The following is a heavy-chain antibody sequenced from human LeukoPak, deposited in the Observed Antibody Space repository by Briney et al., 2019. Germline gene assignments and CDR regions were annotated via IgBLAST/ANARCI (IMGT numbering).Heavy chain of an antibody. D-gene: IGHD6-19*01. Sequence: GGSLRLSCAASGFTVSSNYMSWVRQAPGKGLEWVSVIYSGGTTYYADSVKGRFTISRDNSKNTLYFQMNSLRAEDTAVYYCARILDSAWGELGYWGQGTLVTVSS. J-gene: IGHJ4*02. CDR2: IYSGGTT. CDR3: ARILDSAWGELGY. CDR1: GFTVSSNY. V-gene: IGHV3-66*01.